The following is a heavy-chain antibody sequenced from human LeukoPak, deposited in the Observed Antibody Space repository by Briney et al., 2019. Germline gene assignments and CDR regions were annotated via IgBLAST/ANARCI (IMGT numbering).Heavy chain of an antibody. CDR2: IYYSGST. J-gene: IGHJ4*02. D-gene: IGHD2-2*01. V-gene: IGHV4-30-4*01. CDR3: ARTYCDSTTCYRFDY. Sequence: PSQTLSLTCTVSGGSISSGDYYWSWIRQPPGKGLEWIGYIYYSGSTYYNPSLKSRVTISVDTSENQFSLELRSVTAADAAVYYCARTYCDSTTCYRFDYWGQGTLVTVSS. CDR1: GGSISSGDYY.